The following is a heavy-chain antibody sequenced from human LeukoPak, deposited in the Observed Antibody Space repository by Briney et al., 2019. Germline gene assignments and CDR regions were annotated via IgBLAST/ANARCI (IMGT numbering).Heavy chain of an antibody. V-gene: IGHV4-59*01. CDR3: ARDNWNYGSSMDV. J-gene: IGHJ6*02. CDR1: GGSISSYY. Sequence: SETLSLTCSVSGGSISSYYWSWIRQPPGKGLEWIGYIYYSGSTNYNPSLKSRVTISVDTSKNQFSLKLSSVTAADTAVYYCARDNWNYGSSMDVWGQGTTVTVSS. D-gene: IGHD1-7*01. CDR2: IYYSGST.